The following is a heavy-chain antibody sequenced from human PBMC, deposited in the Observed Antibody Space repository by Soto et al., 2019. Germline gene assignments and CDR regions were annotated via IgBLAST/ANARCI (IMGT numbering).Heavy chain of an antibody. CDR1: GGTFSSYA. CDR3: VGRTAMVRYFDY. CDR2: IIPIFGTA. D-gene: IGHD5-18*01. Sequence: QVQLVQSGAEVKKPGSSVKVSCKASGGTFSSYAISWVRQAPGQGLEWMGGIIPIFGTANYAQKFQGRVTITADESTSTAYMELRSLRSEDTAVYYCVGRTAMVRYFDYWGQGTLVTVSS. V-gene: IGHV1-69*01. J-gene: IGHJ4*02.